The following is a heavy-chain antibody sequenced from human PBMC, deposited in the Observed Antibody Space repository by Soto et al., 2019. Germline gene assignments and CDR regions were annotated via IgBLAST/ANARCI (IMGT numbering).Heavy chain of an antibody. D-gene: IGHD6-19*01. CDR2: ISYDGSNK. J-gene: IGHJ4*02. CDR3: ARAPRRVKQWLVGPFDY. V-gene: IGHV3-30-3*01. Sequence: SGGSLRLSCAASGFTFSSYAMHWVRQAPCKGLEWVAVISYDGSNKYYADSVKGRFTISRDNSKNTLYLQMNSLRAEDTAVYYCARAPRRVKQWLVGPFDYWGQGTLVTVSS. CDR1: GFTFSSYA.